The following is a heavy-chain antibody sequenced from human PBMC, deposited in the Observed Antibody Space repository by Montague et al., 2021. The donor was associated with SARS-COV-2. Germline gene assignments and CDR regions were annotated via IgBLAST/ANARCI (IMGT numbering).Heavy chain of an antibody. J-gene: IGHJ3*01. CDR3: VKDMSEFDDLNAFDV. Sequence: SLRLSCAASGFTFDDYAMHWVRQAPGKGLEWVSLINSDGLTTLLTDSVEGRFIISRDNSKNSLYLQMKSLRTEDTALYFCVKDMSEFDDLNAFDVWGQGTQVTVSS. D-gene: IGHD3-10*01. CDR2: INSDGLTT. V-gene: IGHV3-43*02. CDR1: GFTFDDYA.